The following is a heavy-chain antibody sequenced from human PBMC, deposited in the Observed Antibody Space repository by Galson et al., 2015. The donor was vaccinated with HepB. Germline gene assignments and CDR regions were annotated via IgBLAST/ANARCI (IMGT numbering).Heavy chain of an antibody. D-gene: IGHD1-26*01. V-gene: IGHV1-18*01. CDR1: GYTFTSYG. CDR2: ISAYNGNT. J-gene: IGHJ4*02. Sequence: SVKVSCKASGYTFTSYGISWVRQAPGQGLEWMGWISAYNGNTNYAQKLQGRVTMTTDTSTSTAYMELRSLRSDDTAVYYCARANFGGSYYFRLPPSGGDYWGQGTLVTVSS. CDR3: ARANFGGSYYFRLPPSGGDY.